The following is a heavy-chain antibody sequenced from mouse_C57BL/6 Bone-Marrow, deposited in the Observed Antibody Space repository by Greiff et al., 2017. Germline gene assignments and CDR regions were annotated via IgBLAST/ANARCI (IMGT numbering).Heavy chain of an antibody. Sequence: EVKLVESGPELVKPGDSVKISCKASGYSFTGYFMNWVMQSHGKSLEWIGRINPYNGDTFYNQKFKGKATLTVDKSSSTADMELRSLTSEDSAVYYCARLRYYGSSYYYAMDYWGQGTSVTVSS. V-gene: IGHV1-20*01. J-gene: IGHJ4*01. D-gene: IGHD1-1*01. CDR3: ARLRYYGSSYYYAMDY. CDR2: INPYNGDT. CDR1: GYSFTGYF.